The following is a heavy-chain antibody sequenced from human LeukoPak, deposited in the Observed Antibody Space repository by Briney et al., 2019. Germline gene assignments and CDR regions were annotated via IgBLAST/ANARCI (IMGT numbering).Heavy chain of an antibody. Sequence: GGFLRLSCAASGFTFDDYTMHWVRQAPGKGLEWVSLISWDGGSTYYADSVKGRFTISRDNAKNSLYLQMNSLRAEDTAVYYCAKKGYSLGWRDTYYFDYWGQGTLVTVSS. CDR1: GFTFDDYT. D-gene: IGHD6-19*01. J-gene: IGHJ4*02. CDR3: AKKGYSLGWRDTYYFDY. CDR2: ISWDGGST. V-gene: IGHV3-43*01.